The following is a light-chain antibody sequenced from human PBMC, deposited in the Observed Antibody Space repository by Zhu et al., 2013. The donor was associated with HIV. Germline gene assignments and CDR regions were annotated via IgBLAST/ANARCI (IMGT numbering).Light chain of an antibody. J-gene: IGLJ2*01. CDR3: QSYDSTLTGSRV. Sequence: QSVLTQPPSASGTPGQRVTISCSGGTSNIGSNTVNWYQQLPGTAPKLLIYSSNQRPSGVPDRFSGSKSGTSASLAISGLQAEDEADYYCQSYDSTLTGSRVFGGGTKLTVL. CDR1: TSNIGSNT. CDR2: SSN. V-gene: IGLV1-44*01.